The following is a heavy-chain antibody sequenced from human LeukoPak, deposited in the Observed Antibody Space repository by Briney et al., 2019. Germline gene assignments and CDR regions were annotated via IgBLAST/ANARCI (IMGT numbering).Heavy chain of an antibody. J-gene: IGHJ5*02. V-gene: IGHV3-21*01. CDR3: ARGGVPAAMGWFDP. CDR2: ISSSSPYI. CDR1: GFTFSSYS. Sequence: GGSLRLSCGASGFTFSSYSMNWVRQAPGKGLEWVSSISSSSPYIYYADSLRGRFTISRDNAKNSLYLQMNSLRAEDTAVYYCARGGVPAAMGWFDPWGQGTLVTVSS. D-gene: IGHD2-2*01.